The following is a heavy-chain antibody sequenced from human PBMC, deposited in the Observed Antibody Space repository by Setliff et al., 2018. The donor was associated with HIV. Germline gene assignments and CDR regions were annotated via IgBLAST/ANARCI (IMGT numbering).Heavy chain of an antibody. CDR3: AIDMVGGWLRPMPDF. V-gene: IGHV1-24*01. CDR2: FDPEDGET. Sequence: ASVKVSCKVSGFTLGEVSMHWVRQAPAKGLEWMGYFDPEDGETVYALKFQGRVTMTEDTSTDTAYMELSSLRSEDTAVYYCAIDMVGGWLRPMPDFWGQGALVTVSS. CDR1: GFTLGEVS. D-gene: IGHD2-2*01. J-gene: IGHJ4*02.